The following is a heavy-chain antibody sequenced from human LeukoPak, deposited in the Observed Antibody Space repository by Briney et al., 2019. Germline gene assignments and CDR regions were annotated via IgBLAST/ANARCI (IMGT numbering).Heavy chain of an antibody. CDR1: GYTSSRPD. Sequence: GASVKVSCKASGYTSSRPDINWVRQAPGRGLEWLGWMNPRDDTGYAQRFQGRVTLTRDRSTNTAYMEISSLTSDDTAVYYCARYIQGVGFDIWGQGTMVTVSA. J-gene: IGHJ3*02. CDR3: ARYIQGVGFDI. D-gene: IGHD5-18*01. V-gene: IGHV1-8*01. CDR2: MNPRDDT.